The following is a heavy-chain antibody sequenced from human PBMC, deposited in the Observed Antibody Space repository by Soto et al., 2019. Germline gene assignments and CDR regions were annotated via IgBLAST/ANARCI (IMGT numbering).Heavy chain of an antibody. V-gene: IGHV1-18*01. D-gene: IGHD2-15*01. CDR1: GYTFTSYG. Sequence: QVQLVQSGAEVKKPGASVKVSCKASGYTFTSYGISWVRQAPGQGLEWMGWISAYNGNTNYAQKLQGRVTMTTDTSTSTAYMGLRSLRSDDTAVYYCARDARDIVVVVAATPFDYWGQGTLVTVSS. CDR2: ISAYNGNT. J-gene: IGHJ4*02. CDR3: ARDARDIVVVVAATPFDY.